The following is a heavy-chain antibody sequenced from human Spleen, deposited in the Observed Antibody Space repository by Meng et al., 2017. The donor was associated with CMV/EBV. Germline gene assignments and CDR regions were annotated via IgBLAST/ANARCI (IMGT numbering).Heavy chain of an antibody. CDR1: GGTLRRSA. J-gene: IGHJ5*02. V-gene: IGHV1-69*06. CDR2: IIPMYATE. Sequence: VNVACKASGGTLRRSAISRVRKGPGQGLEWMGGIIPMYATENYAQKFQDRLTITADNSATTAYMELSSLRSEDTAVYYCVRGNWFDPWGQGTLVTVSS. CDR3: VRGNWFDP.